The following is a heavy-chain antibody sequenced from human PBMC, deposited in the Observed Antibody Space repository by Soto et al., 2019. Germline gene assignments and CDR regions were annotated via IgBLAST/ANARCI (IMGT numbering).Heavy chain of an antibody. J-gene: IGHJ4*02. Sequence: GLPLRFACGASECSFIGCGSHRIRQAPGKGLEWVAVISYDGSNKYYADSVKGRFTISRDNSKNTLYLQMTSLRAEDTAVYYCASGGGLVWNYFDYWGQETLVTVSS. V-gene: IGHV3-30*03. CDR2: ISYDGSNK. D-gene: IGHD2-2*01. CDR1: ECSFIGCG. CDR3: ASGGGLVWNYFDY.